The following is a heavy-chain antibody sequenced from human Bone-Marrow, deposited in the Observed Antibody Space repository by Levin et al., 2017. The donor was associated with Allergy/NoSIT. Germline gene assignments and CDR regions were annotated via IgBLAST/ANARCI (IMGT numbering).Heavy chain of an antibody. J-gene: IGHJ3*02. CDR3: TRANPLNLGGAFDI. CDR1: GFTFGDYA. D-gene: IGHD3-16*01. Sequence: GGSLRLSCTASGFTFGDYAMSWVRQAPGKGLEWVGFIRSKAYGGTTEYAASVKGRFTISRDDSKSIAYLQMNSLKTEDTAVYYCTRANPLNLGGAFDIWGQGTMVTVSS. V-gene: IGHV3-49*04. CDR2: IRSKAYGGTT.